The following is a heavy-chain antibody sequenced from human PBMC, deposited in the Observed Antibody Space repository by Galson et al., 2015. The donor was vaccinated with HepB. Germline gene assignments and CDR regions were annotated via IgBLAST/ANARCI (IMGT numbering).Heavy chain of an antibody. V-gene: IGHV3-30*04. CDR1: GFTFSSYA. CDR2: LSSHGDNE. CDR3: ARTFYFDY. Sequence: SLRLSCAASGFTFSSYAMNWVRQAPGKGLEWVAVLSSHGDNEYYADSVKGRFTISRDNSENTVYLQMHSLRVEDTAVYYCARTFYFDYWAREPWSPSPQ. D-gene: IGHD3-16*01. J-gene: IGHJ4*02.